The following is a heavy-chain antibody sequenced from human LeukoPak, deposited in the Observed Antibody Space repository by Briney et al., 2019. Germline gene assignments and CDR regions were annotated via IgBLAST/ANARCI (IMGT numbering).Heavy chain of an antibody. CDR1: GYTFPGYY. CDR2: INPNCGGT. V-gene: IGHV1-2*02. Sequence: GASVKVSCQASGYTFPGYYMHWVRQAPGQGLEWMGWINPNCGGTNYAQKLQGRVTMTRDTSISTAYMELSRLRSDHTAVYYCARASKITMVRGVPHLWGQGTLVTVSS. D-gene: IGHD3-10*01. J-gene: IGHJ5*02. CDR3: ARASKITMVRGVPHL.